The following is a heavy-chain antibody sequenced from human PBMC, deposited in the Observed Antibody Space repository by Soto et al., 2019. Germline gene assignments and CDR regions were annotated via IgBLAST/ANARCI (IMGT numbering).Heavy chain of an antibody. CDR2: ISYDGSNK. Sequence: QVQLVESGGGVVQPGRSLRLSCAASGFTFSSYAMHWVRQAPGKGLEWVAVISYDGSNKYYADSVKGRFTISRDNSKNTLYLQMISLRAEDTAVYYCARMGGVVVITSDDYWGQGTLVTVSS. CDR3: ARMGGVVVITSDDY. CDR1: GFTFSSYA. V-gene: IGHV3-30-3*01. D-gene: IGHD3-22*01. J-gene: IGHJ4*02.